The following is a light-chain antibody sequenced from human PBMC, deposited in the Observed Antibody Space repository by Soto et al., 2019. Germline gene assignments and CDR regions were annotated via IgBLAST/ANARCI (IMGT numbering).Light chain of an antibody. CDR2: GAS. CDR1: GSLTSDY. J-gene: IGKJ2*01. V-gene: IGKV3-20*01. CDR3: QQYQTSPPSYT. Sequence: EIVLTQSPGTLSLSPGERATLSCRASGSLTSDYLAWYQQKPGQAPRLLMYGASSRAAGSPDRFSCSGSGTDFALTISRLEPEDFAVYYCQQYQTSPPSYTFGQGTKLEI.